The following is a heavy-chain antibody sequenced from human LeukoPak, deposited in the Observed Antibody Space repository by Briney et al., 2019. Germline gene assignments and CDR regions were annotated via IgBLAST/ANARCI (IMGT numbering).Heavy chain of an antibody. CDR1: GGSFSGYY. CDR3: ARDYYGSGSYSPD. D-gene: IGHD3-10*01. Sequence: PSETLSLTCAVYGGSFSGYYWSWIRQPPGKGLEWIGEINHSGSTNYNPSLKSRVTISVDTSKNQFSLKLSSVTAADTAVYYCARDYYGSGSYSPDWGQGTLVTVSS. J-gene: IGHJ4*02. CDR2: INHSGST. V-gene: IGHV4-34*01.